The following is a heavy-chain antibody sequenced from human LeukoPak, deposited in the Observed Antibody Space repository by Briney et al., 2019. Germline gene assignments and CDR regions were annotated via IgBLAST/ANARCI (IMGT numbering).Heavy chain of an antibody. D-gene: IGHD6-19*01. Sequence: GGSLRLSCAASGFTVSNNYMSWVRQAPGKGLELVSVIYSAGTTYYADSVKGRFTISRDNSKNTLYLQMNSLRAEDTAVYYCAREGSSGWYEFWFDPWGQGTLVTVSS. V-gene: IGHV3-66*01. CDR3: AREGSSGWYEFWFDP. CDR1: GFTVSNNY. J-gene: IGHJ5*02. CDR2: IYSAGTT.